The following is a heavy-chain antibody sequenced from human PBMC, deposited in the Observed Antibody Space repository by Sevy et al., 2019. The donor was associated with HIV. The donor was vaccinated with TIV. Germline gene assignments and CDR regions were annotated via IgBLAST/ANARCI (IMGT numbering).Heavy chain of an antibody. CDR3: AGLLSSGWYGGYYFDY. V-gene: IGHV4-4*07. D-gene: IGHD6-13*01. CDR2: IYTSGST. J-gene: IGHJ4*02. Sequence: SETLSLTCTVSGGSISSYYWSWIRQPAGKGLEWIGRIYTSGSTNYNPSLKSRVTMSVDTSKNQFSLKLSSVTAADTAVYYCAGLLSSGWYGGYYFDYWGQGTLVTVSS. CDR1: GGSISSYY.